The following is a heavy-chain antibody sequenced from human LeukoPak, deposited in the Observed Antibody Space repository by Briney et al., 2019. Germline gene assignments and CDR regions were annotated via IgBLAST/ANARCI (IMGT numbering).Heavy chain of an antibody. D-gene: IGHD1-14*01. J-gene: IGHJ4*02. CDR3: ARERTAYFGKHFDY. V-gene: IGHV3-30-3*01. Sequence: GGSLRLSCAASGFTFSSYAMHWVRQAPGKGLEWVAVISYDGSNKYYADSVKGRFTISRDNSKNTLYLQMNSLKAEDTAVYYCARERTAYFGKHFDYWGQGTLVTVSS. CDR2: ISYDGSNK. CDR1: GFTFSSYA.